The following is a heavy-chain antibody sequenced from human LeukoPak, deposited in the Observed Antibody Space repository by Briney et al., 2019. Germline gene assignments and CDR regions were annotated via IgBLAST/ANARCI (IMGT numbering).Heavy chain of an antibody. J-gene: IGHJ5*02. CDR2: IHPRDSET. CDR1: GYSFTNYW. CDR3: SRRHGAGSHGGWFDP. D-gene: IGHD2-15*01. Sequence: GESLKISCKGSGYSFTNYWIGWMRQMPGQGPEWIGIIHPRDSETVYTPSFRGQVTISADKSTTTAYLQWSSLKASDSAIYYCSRRHGAGSHGGWFDPWGQGTLVTVSS. V-gene: IGHV5-51*01.